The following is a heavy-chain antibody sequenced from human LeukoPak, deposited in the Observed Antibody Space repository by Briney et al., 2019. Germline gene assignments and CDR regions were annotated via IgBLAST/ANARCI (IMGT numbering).Heavy chain of an antibody. J-gene: IGHJ3*02. CDR1: GGSISSSNFY. CDR3: ARSRLRSSGRTRAFDI. Sequence: PSETLSLTCTVSGGSISSSNFYWGWIRQPPGKGLEWIGSIYYSGSTYYNPSLKSRVTISVDTSKNQFSLKLSSVTAADTAVYYCARSRLRSSGRTRAFDIWGQGTMVTVSS. V-gene: IGHV4-39*07. D-gene: IGHD6-19*01. CDR2: IYYSGST.